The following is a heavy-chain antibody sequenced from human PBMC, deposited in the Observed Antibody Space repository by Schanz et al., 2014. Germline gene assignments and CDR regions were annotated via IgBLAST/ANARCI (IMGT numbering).Heavy chain of an antibody. D-gene: IGHD3-9*01. V-gene: IGHV1-18*01. CDR1: GYTFTTYA. Sequence: QVQLVQSGAEVKKPGASVRVSCKASGYTFTTYAMSWVRQAPGQGLEWMGWISAYNGNTKYPQKFQGRVTMTADTSTNTAYMELRSLRSDDTAVYYCAKAEYDILTDSYSRLDPWGQGTLVTVSS. J-gene: IGHJ5*02. CDR2: ISAYNGNT. CDR3: AKAEYDILTDSYSRLDP.